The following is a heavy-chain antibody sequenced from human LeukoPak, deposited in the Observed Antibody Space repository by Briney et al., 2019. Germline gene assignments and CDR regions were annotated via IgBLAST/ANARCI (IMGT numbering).Heavy chain of an antibody. V-gene: IGHV3-21*01. CDR1: GLTFSSHW. CDR3: ARALTTLTYEGY. J-gene: IGHJ4*02. CDR2: ISGSNSYI. D-gene: IGHD1-1*01. Sequence: GGSLRLSCAASGLTFSSHWMHWVRHAPGKGLEWVSSISGSNSYIFYADSVKGRFTVSRDNAKDSLYLQMNSLRAEDTAVYYCARALTTLTYEGYWGQGTLVTVSS.